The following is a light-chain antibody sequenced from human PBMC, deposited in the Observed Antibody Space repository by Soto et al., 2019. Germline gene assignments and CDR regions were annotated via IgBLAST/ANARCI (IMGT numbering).Light chain of an antibody. V-gene: IGKV3-11*01. Sequence: PGERATLSCRASQSVSRYLAWYQQKPGQAPRLLIYDASNRATGIPARFSGSGSGSDFTLTISSLEPEDFAVYYCQQRSNWPSFGQGTKLEIK. CDR3: QQRSNWPS. CDR2: DAS. J-gene: IGKJ2*03. CDR1: QSVSRY.